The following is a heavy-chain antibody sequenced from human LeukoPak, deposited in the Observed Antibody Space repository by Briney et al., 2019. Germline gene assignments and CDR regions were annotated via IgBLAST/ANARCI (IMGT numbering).Heavy chain of an antibody. Sequence: SVKVSCKASGGTFSSYAISWVRQAPGQGLEWMGGIIPIFGTANYAHKFQGRVTITADESTSTAYMELSSLRSEDTAVYYCARVKYYYDNYYFDYWGQGTLVTASS. CDR3: ARVKYYYDNYYFDY. V-gene: IGHV1-69*13. D-gene: IGHD3-22*01. CDR2: IIPIFGTA. CDR1: GGTFSSYA. J-gene: IGHJ4*02.